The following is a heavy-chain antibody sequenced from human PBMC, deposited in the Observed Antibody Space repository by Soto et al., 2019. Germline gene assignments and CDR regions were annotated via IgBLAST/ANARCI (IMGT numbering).Heavy chain of an antibody. Sequence: QLQLQESGPGLVKPSETLSLTCTVSGGSISSSSYYWGWIRQPPGKGLEWIGSIYYSGSTYYNPSLKSRVTKSVDTSKNQFPLKLSSVTAADTAVYYCARGRRMITFGGVIPDWGQGTLVTVSS. CDR1: GGSISSSSYY. CDR3: ARGRRMITFGGVIPD. CDR2: IYYSGST. J-gene: IGHJ4*02. D-gene: IGHD3-16*01. V-gene: IGHV4-39*01.